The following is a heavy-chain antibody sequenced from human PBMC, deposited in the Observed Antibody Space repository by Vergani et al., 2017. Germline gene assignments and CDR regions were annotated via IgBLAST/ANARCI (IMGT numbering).Heavy chain of an antibody. CDR2: IRYDGSNK. D-gene: IGHD6-19*01. V-gene: IGHV3-30*02. Sequence: QVQLVESGGGVVQPGGSLRLSCAASGFTFSSYGMHWVRQAPGKGLEWVAFIRYDGSNKYYADTVKGRFTISRDNSKNTLYLQMNSLRAEDTAVYYCAKDGEQWLVLNYFDYWGQGTLVTVSS. J-gene: IGHJ4*02. CDR1: GFTFSSYG. CDR3: AKDGEQWLVLNYFDY.